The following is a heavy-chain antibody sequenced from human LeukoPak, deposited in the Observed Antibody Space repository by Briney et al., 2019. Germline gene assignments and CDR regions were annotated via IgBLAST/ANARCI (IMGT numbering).Heavy chain of an antibody. CDR3: ASRAPYYDILTGYHNYYYYYMDV. CDR2: INTNTGNP. D-gene: IGHD3-9*01. CDR1: GYTFTSYA. V-gene: IGHV7-4-1*02. Sequence: GASVKVSCKASGYTFTSYAMHWVRQAPGQGLEWMGWINTNTGNPTYAQGFTGRFVFSLDTSVSTAYLQISSLKAEDTAVYYCASRAPYYDILTGYHNYYYYYMDVWGKGTTVTVSS. J-gene: IGHJ6*03.